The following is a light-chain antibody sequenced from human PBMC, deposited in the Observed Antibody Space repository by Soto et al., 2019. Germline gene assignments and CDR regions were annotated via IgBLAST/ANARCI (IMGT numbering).Light chain of an antibody. Sequence: QSVLTQPPSTSGTPGHRVTISCSGTRSNIGSSTVNWYQQLPGTAPKLLIYGDDQRPSGVPDRFSGSKSGNTASLTISGLQAEDEADYYCSSYASGSTRVVFGGGTTLTVL. V-gene: IGLV1-44*01. CDR1: RSNIGSST. J-gene: IGLJ2*01. CDR2: GDD. CDR3: SSYASGSTRVV.